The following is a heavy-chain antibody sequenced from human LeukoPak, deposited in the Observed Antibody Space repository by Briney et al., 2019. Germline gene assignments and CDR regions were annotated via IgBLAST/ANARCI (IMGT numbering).Heavy chain of an antibody. V-gene: IGHV1-18*01. CDR3: ASGYDFWSGYYVGAFDI. CDR2: ISAYNGNT. Sequence: ASVKVSCKAPGYTFTSYGISWVRQAPGQGLEWMGWISAYNGNTNYAQKLQGRVTMTTDTSTSTAYMELRSLRSDDTAVYYCASGYDFWSGYYVGAFDIWGQGTMVTVSS. D-gene: IGHD3-3*01. J-gene: IGHJ3*02. CDR1: GYTFTSYG.